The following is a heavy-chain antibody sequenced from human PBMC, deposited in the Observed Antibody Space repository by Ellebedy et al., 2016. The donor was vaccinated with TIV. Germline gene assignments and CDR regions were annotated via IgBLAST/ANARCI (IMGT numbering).Heavy chain of an antibody. CDR2: IYTDDST. Sequence: GGSLRLSCVATGIAVRSSFMNWVRQAPGKGPEWVSGIYTDDSTYYADSVKGRFTISRDNSKNTLYLQMNSLRTEDTAVYYCARASFYDVDLSGWYFDLWGRGTLITVSS. D-gene: IGHD3-10*02. J-gene: IGHJ2*01. CDR3: ARASFYDVDLSGWYFDL. V-gene: IGHV3-66*01. CDR1: GIAVRSSF.